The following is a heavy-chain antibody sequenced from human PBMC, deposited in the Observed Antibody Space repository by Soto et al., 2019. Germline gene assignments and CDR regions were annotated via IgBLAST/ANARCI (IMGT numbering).Heavy chain of an antibody. V-gene: IGHV3-30*18. J-gene: IGHJ4*02. CDR2: ISSDGNDK. Sequence: QVQLVESGGGVVQPGRSLRLSCAASGFTFSNYGMHWVRQAPGKGLEWVTTISSDGNDKYYAGSLKGRFTISRDNYQHTLDLQMSGLRAEDSAVYYCAKGSCSADQFRDHWGQGTLVTVPS. CDR3: AKGSCSADQFRDH. D-gene: IGHD2-2*01. CDR1: GFTFSNYG.